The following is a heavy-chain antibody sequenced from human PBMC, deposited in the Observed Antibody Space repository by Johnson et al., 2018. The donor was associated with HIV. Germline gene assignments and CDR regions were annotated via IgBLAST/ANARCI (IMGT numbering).Heavy chain of an antibody. D-gene: IGHD3-10*01. Sequence: VQVVESGGGVVQPGRSLRLSCAASGFTFDNYAMHWVRQAPGKGLEWVSGINWNGGSTGYADSVKGRFTISRDNAKNSLYLQMNSLRAEDTALYYCTGGATWFGDAFDIWGQGTMVTVSS. CDR1: GFTFDNYA. J-gene: IGHJ3*02. V-gene: IGHV3-20*04. CDR2: INWNGGST. CDR3: TGGATWFGDAFDI.